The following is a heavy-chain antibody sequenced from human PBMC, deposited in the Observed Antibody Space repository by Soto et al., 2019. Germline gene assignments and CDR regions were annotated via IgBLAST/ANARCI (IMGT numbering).Heavy chain of an antibody. CDR3: VKVGQVGYSNSIFRRDDWFHL. Sequence: QVQLVESGGGVVQPGRSLRLSCAASGFTFSSYAMHWVRQAPGKGLEWVSAILCDGSNKYYADAVKGRFTISRDNSKNRLSMSMDNLKVYDKAVIYCVKVGQVGYSNSIFRRDDWFHLWGQGTPVTVSS. J-gene: IGHJ5*02. V-gene: IGHV3-33*06. CDR1: GFTFSSYA. D-gene: IGHD6-13*01. CDR2: ILCDGSNK.